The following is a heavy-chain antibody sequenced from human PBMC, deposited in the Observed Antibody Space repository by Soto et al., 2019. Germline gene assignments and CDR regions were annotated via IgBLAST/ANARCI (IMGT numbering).Heavy chain of an antibody. D-gene: IGHD3-16*01. CDR1: GFTFSSYA. Sequence: EVQLLESGGGLVQPGGSLRLSCAASGFTFSSYAMSWVRQAPGKGLEWVSGISGSGDNTYYEDSVRGRFTISRDNSKNTLYVQMHSLRTEGTALYYCAKDSYVRSTRTSEYWGQGTLVTVSS. CDR2: ISGSGDNT. CDR3: AKDSYVRSTRTSEY. J-gene: IGHJ4*02. V-gene: IGHV3-23*01.